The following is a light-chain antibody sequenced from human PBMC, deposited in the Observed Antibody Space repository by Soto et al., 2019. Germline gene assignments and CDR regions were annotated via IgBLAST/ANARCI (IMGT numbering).Light chain of an antibody. CDR2: EVS. V-gene: IGLV2-18*01. CDR3: SLYTSSSTYV. J-gene: IGLJ1*01. Sequence: QSALTQPPSVSGSPGQSVTISGTGTGGDVGSYNRVSWYQQPPATAPKLMIYEVSNRPSGVPDRFSGSKSGNTASLTISGLQAEDGADYYCSLYTSSSTYVFGTGTKVTVL. CDR1: GGDVGSYNR.